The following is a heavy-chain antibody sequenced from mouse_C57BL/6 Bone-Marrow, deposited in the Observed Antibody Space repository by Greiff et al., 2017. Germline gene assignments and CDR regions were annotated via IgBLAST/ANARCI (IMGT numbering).Heavy chain of an antibody. D-gene: IGHD1-1*01. CDR2: IDPSDSYT. V-gene: IGHV1-69*01. CDR1: GYTFTSYW. CDR3: ARDLIITTVVATDY. Sequence: QVQLQQPGAELVMPVASVKLSCKASGYTFTSYWMHWVKQRPGQGLEWIGEIDPSDSYTNYNQKFKGKSTLTVDKSSSTAYMQLSSLTSEDSAVYYCARDLIITTVVATDYWGQGTTLTVSS. J-gene: IGHJ2*01.